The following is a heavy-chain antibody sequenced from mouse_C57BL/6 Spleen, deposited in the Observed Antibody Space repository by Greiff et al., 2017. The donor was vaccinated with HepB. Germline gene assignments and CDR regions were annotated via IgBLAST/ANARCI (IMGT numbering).Heavy chain of an antibody. J-gene: IGHJ1*03. V-gene: IGHV1-81*01. CDR1: GYTFTSCG. CDR3: AREGMINGWYFDV. CDR2: IYPRSGNT. D-gene: IGHD2-4*01. Sequence: QVQLQQSGAELARPGASVKLSCKASGYTFTSCGISWVKQRTGQGLEWIGEIYPRSGNTYYNEKFKGKATLTADKSSSTAYMELRSLTSEDSAVYFCAREGMINGWYFDVWGTGTTVTVSS.